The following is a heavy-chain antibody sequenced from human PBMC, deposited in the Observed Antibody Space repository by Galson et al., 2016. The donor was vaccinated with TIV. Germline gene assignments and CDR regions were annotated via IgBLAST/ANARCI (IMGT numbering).Heavy chain of an antibody. CDR3: ARVAVTGFYYYYMDV. V-gene: IGHV3-11*04. D-gene: IGHD4-17*01. Sequence: SLRLSCAVSGFPFSDDSMTWIRQAPGRGLEWVAYIDTSGATIYYADSVKGRFTISRANAKKSLSLQMNSLRAEDTAVYYCARVAVTGFYYYYMDVWGKGTTVTVSS. J-gene: IGHJ6*03. CDR2: IDTSGATI. CDR1: GFPFSDDS.